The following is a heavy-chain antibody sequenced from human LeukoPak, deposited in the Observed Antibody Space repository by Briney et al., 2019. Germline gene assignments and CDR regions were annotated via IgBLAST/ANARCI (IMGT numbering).Heavy chain of an antibody. D-gene: IGHD2-2*01. Sequence: PGGPLRLSCAAYGFTFSSSWMHWVRQAPGKGLVWVSHIRTDGSSTTYADSVRGRFTISRDNAGNTVYLQMNGLRAEDTAVYYCATDGGYAADYWGQGVLVTVSS. CDR1: GFTFSSSW. J-gene: IGHJ4*02. CDR2: IRTDGSST. V-gene: IGHV3-74*01. CDR3: ATDGGYAADY.